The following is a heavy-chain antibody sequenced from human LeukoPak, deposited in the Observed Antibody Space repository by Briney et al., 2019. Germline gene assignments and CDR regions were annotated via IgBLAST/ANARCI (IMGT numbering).Heavy chain of an antibody. J-gene: IGHJ4*02. Sequence: ASVKVSCKASGYTFTGYYMHWVRQAPGQGLEWMGWINPNSGGTNYAQKFQGRVTMTRDTSISTAYMELSRLRSDDTAVYYCARDLAEWELPSGFDYWGQGTLVTVSS. D-gene: IGHD1-26*01. V-gene: IGHV1-2*02. CDR2: INPNSGGT. CDR3: ARDLAEWELPSGFDY. CDR1: GYTFTGYY.